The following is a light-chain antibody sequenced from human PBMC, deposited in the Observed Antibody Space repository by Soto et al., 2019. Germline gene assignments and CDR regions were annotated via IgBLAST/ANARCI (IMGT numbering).Light chain of an antibody. CDR1: QSISSY. V-gene: IGKV1-39*01. J-gene: IGKJ2*01. CDR3: QQSYSTPYT. Sequence: DIQMTQSPSSLSASVGDRVTITCRASQSISSYLNWYQQKPGEAPKFLIYAASSLHSWFPSRFSGSGSGTDFTLTISSLQPEDFATDFCQQSYSTPYTFGQGTKLEIK. CDR2: AAS.